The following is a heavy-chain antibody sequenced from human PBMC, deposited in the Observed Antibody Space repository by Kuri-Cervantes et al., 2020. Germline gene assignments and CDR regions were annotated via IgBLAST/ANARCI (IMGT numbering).Heavy chain of an antibody. D-gene: IGHD6-13*01. CDR1: GFTFSSYE. Sequence: GGSLRLSCAASGFTFSSYEMNWVRQAPGKGLEWVSYISSSGSTIYYADSVKGRFTISRDNAKNSLYLQMNSLRADDTAVYYCARGQQLGYYYGMDVWGQGTTVTVSS. CDR2: ISSSGSTI. J-gene: IGHJ6*01. V-gene: IGHV3-48*03. CDR3: ARGQQLGYYYGMDV.